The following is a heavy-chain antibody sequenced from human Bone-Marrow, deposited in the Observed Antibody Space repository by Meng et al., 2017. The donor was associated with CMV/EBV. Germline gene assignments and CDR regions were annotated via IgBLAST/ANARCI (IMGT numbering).Heavy chain of an antibody. D-gene: IGHD2-21*01. V-gene: IGHV1-2*02. Sequence: ASVKVSCKASGYTFTNYYIHWVRQAPGQGLEWMGWINPNSGVTSYAQKFQGRVTMTRDTSVSTAYMELSRLRSEDTAVYYCASVIRRSLPNRALPFVYWGQGTLVTVSS. CDR3: ASVIRRSLPNRALPFVY. CDR2: INPNSGVT. CDR1: GYTFTNYY. J-gene: IGHJ4*02.